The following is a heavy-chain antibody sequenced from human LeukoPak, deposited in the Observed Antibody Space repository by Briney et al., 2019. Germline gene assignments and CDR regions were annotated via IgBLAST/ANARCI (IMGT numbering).Heavy chain of an antibody. CDR2: ISGSGGST. CDR3: AKDLGSGWSRNWFDP. V-gene: IGHV3-23*01. J-gene: IGHJ5*02. D-gene: IGHD6-19*01. Sequence: GGSLRLSCAASGFTFSSYAMSWVRQAPGKGLEWVSGISGSGGSTYYADSVEGRFTISRDNSKNTLYLQMNSLRAEDTAVYYCAKDLGSGWSRNWFDPWGQGTLVTVSS. CDR1: GFTFSSYA.